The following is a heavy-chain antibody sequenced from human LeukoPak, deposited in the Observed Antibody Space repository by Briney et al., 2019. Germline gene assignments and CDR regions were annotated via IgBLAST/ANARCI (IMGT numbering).Heavy chain of an antibody. CDR1: GFTFSSYG. CDR3: ARSLIVATAGLISDY. CDR2: ISGSGGST. J-gene: IGHJ4*02. Sequence: GGSLRLSCAASGFTFSSYGMSWVRQAPGKGLEWVSAISGSGGSTYYADSVKGRFTISRDNAKNSLYLQMNSLRAEDTAVYYCARSLIVATAGLISDYWGQGTLVTVSS. D-gene: IGHD5-12*01. V-gene: IGHV3-23*01.